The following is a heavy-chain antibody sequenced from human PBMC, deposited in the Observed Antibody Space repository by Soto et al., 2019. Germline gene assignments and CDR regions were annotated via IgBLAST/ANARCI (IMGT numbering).Heavy chain of an antibody. CDR3: ARHLLAVAGYYFDY. D-gene: IGHD6-19*01. Sequence: QLQLQESGPGLVKPSETLSLTCTVSGGSISSRNYYWGWIRQPPGKGLEWIGTIYYSGSTDYNPSLKSRLTMSVDTSKNQFSLKLSSVTAADTAVYYCARHLLAVAGYYFDYWGQGALVTVSS. CDR2: IYYSGST. J-gene: IGHJ4*02. CDR1: GGSISSRNYY. V-gene: IGHV4-39*01.